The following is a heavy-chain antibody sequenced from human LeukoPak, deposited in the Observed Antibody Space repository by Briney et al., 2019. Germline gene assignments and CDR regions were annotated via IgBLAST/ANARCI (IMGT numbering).Heavy chain of an antibody. J-gene: IGHJ5*02. D-gene: IGHD1-26*01. CDR1: GGSFSGYY. Sequence: PSETLSLTCAVYGGSFSGYYWSWIRQPPGKGLEWIGEINHSGSTNYNPSLQSRVTMSIDTSKKEFSLQLTAVTAADTATYYCAXXXXEWEHLDPWGQGTLVTVSS. CDR3: AXXXXEWEHLDP. V-gene: IGHV4-34*01. CDR2: INHSGST.